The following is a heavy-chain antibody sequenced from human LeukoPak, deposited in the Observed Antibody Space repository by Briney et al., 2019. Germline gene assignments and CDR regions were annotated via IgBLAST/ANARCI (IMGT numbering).Heavy chain of an antibody. J-gene: IGHJ4*01. D-gene: IGHD6-6*01. Sequence: PGASLRLSCAASGFTFSSYAMSWVRQAPGKGLEWVSAITYSGGDTYHADSVKGRLTISRDNSKNTLYLQMNSLRPDDTALYYCAKGSSSSRPYYFDYWGHGILVTVSS. CDR2: ITYSGGDT. CDR3: AKGSSSSRPYYFDY. CDR1: GFTFSSYA. V-gene: IGHV3-23*01.